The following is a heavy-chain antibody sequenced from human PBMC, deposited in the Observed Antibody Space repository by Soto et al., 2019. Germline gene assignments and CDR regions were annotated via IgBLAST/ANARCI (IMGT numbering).Heavy chain of an antibody. CDR3: AREGGGYRFAH. Sequence: QVQLQESGPGLVQPSVTLSLTCVGVSFGTYYWSWIRQPPGKGLEWLGYIFSSEHFKYNPSLKSRLTISVDPSKNHVSLRLTSVTAADTAVYYCAREGGGYRFAHWGQGTLVTVSS. D-gene: IGHD3-16*02. J-gene: IGHJ4*02. CDR2: IFSSEHF. V-gene: IGHV4-59*01. CDR1: VSFGTYY.